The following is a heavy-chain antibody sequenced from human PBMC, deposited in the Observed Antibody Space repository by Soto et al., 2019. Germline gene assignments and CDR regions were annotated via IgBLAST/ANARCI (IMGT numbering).Heavy chain of an antibody. Sequence: QVQLVDSGGGVVQPGRSLRLSCAASGFTFRSYDMHWVRQAPGNGLEWVAVISYDGSNKYYADSVKGRFTISRDNSKNTLYLQMNSLTAEDAAVYYCASDRTITITGMDVWGPGTTVTVSS. J-gene: IGHJ6*02. CDR2: ISYDGSNK. CDR3: ASDRTITITGMDV. CDR1: GFTFRSYD. V-gene: IGHV3-30*03. D-gene: IGHD3-3*01.